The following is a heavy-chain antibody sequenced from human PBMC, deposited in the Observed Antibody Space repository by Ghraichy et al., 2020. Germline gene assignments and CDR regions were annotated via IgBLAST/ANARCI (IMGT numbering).Heavy chain of an antibody. CDR3: AKDTPSAGLQPWGDAFDI. Sequence: GGSLRLSCAASGFTFSSYAMSWVRQAPGKGLEWVSAISGSGGSTYYADSVKGRFTISRDNSKNTLYLQMNSLRAEDTAVYYCAKDTPSAGLQPWGDAFDIWGQGTMVTVSS. CDR2: ISGSGGST. D-gene: IGHD5-24*01. CDR1: GFTFSSYA. V-gene: IGHV3-23*01. J-gene: IGHJ3*02.